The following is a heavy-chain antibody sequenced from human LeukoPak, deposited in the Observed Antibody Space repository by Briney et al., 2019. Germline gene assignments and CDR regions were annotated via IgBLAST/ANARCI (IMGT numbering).Heavy chain of an antibody. Sequence: PGGSLRLPCAASGFTFNNAWMSWVRQAPGKGLEWVGRIKSKTDGGTTDYAAPVKGRFTISRDDSKNTLYLQMSSLKTEDTAVYYCTTGQGSWYPYYFDYWGQGTLVTVSS. CDR1: GFTFNNAW. CDR2: IKSKTDGGTT. D-gene: IGHD6-13*01. V-gene: IGHV3-15*01. CDR3: TTGQGSWYPYYFDY. J-gene: IGHJ4*02.